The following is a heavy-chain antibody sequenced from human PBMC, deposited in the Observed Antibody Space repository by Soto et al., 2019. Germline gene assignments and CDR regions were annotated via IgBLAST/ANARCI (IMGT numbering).Heavy chain of an antibody. CDR2: ISGFNGQT. CDR3: AIVGPRGVAVVRDY. CDR1: GNTFASHG. D-gene: IGHD3-10*01. J-gene: IGHJ4*02. Sequence: ASVKVSCKASGNTFASHGFSWVRQAPGQGLEWMGWISGFNGQTNYALRFQGRVTLTTDASTSTAYMELRSLRSDDTAVYFCAIVGPRGVAVVRDYWGQGRLVTGSS. V-gene: IGHV1-18*01.